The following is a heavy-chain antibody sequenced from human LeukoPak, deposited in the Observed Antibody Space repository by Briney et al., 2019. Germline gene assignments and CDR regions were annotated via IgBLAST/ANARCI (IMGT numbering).Heavy chain of an antibody. Sequence: PGWSLRLSCAASALTFSSYEMNWVRQAPGKGLEWVSYISSGSTIYYADSVKGRFTISRDNAKNSLYLQMNSLRAEDTAVYYCARVSGKQSSSWYAFDIWGQGTMVTVSS. CDR3: ARVSGKQSSSWYAFDI. D-gene: IGHD6-13*01. CDR2: ISSGSTI. V-gene: IGHV3-48*03. J-gene: IGHJ3*02. CDR1: ALTFSSYE.